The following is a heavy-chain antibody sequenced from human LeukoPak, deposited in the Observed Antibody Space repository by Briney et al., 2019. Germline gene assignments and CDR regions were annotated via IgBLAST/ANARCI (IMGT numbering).Heavy chain of an antibody. J-gene: IGHJ6*02. V-gene: IGHV4-59*01. CDR3: ARDPSLGGTYYYGMDV. CDR2: IYYSGST. D-gene: IGHD4-23*01. Sequence: PSETLSLTCAVYGGSFSGYYWSWLRQPPGKGLEWIGYIYYSGSTNYNPSLKSRVTISVDTSKNQLSLKLSSVTAADTAVYYCARDPSLGGTYYYGMDVWGQGTTVTVSS. CDR1: GGSFSGYY.